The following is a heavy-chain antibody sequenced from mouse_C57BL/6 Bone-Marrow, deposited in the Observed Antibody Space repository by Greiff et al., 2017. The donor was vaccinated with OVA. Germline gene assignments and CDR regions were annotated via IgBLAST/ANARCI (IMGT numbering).Heavy chain of an antibody. D-gene: IGHD1-1*01. Sequence: EVMLVESGPELVKPGASVKIPCKASGYTFTDYNMDWVKQSHGKSLEWIGDINPNNGGTIYNQKFKGKATLTVDKSSSTAYMELRSLTSEDTAVYYCARRDYGSRYVDYFDYWGQGTTLTVSS. CDR3: ARRDYGSRYVDYFDY. CDR1: GYTFTDYN. CDR2: INPNNGGT. J-gene: IGHJ2*01. V-gene: IGHV1-18*01.